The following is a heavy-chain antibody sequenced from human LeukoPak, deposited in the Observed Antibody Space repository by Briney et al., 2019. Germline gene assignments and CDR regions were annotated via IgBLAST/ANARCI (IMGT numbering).Heavy chain of an antibody. D-gene: IGHD3-10*01. V-gene: IGHV3-21*01. J-gene: IGHJ4*02. CDR3: AREAGSGSYYIEY. CDR1: GFTFNCCS. CDR2: ISTSNTYI. Sequence: PGGSLRLPCTASGFTFNCCSMSWVRQAPGKGLEWVSSISTSNTYIYYADSVKGRFAISRDNAKNSLYLQMNSLRAEDTAVYYCAREAGSGSYYIEYWGQGTLVTVSS.